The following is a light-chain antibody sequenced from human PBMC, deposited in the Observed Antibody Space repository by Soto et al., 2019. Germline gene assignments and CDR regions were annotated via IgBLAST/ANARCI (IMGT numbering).Light chain of an antibody. CDR2: AAS. Sequence: EIVLTQSPDTLSLSPGERATLSCRASQSVTGNYLAWYQQRPGLAPRLLIYAASSSATAIPDRFSGSGSETDFTLTINILETEDLAVYYGQQYTNPQLTCGGGTKVEIK. CDR3: QQYTNPQLT. V-gene: IGKV3-20*01. CDR1: QSVTGNY. J-gene: IGKJ4*01.